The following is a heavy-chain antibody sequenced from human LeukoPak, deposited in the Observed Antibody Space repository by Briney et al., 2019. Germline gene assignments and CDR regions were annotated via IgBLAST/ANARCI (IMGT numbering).Heavy chain of an antibody. Sequence: PGGSLRLSCAASGFTFSSYSMNWVRQAPGKGLEWVANIKQDGSEKYYVDSVKGRFTISRDNAKNSLYLQMNSLRAEDTAVYYCARIAGYSSGWWIDYWGQGTLVTVSS. CDR3: ARIAGYSSGWWIDY. D-gene: IGHD6-19*01. CDR2: IKQDGSEK. V-gene: IGHV3-7*01. J-gene: IGHJ4*02. CDR1: GFTFSSYS.